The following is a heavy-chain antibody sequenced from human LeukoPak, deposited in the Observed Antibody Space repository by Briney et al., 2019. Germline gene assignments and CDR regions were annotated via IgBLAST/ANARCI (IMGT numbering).Heavy chain of an antibody. CDR2: IRDSGKT. J-gene: IGHJ5*02. CDR3: ARDRAGTQDWVEFDP. V-gene: IGHV3-66*03. Sequence: GGSLRLSCAGSGFSVSSYYMSWVRQAPGKGLEWVSLIRDSGKTFYADSVKGRFTISRDNSKNTMYLQMNRLRVEDTAVYFCARDRAGTQDWVEFDPWGQGTLVTVSS. D-gene: IGHD3-10*01. CDR1: GFSVSSYY.